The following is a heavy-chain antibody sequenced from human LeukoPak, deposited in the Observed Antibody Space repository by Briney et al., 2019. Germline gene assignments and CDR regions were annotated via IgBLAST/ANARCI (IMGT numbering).Heavy chain of an antibody. CDR3: ARTILVAGTTDYYYYMDV. V-gene: IGHV7-4-1*02. CDR2: INTNTGNP. Sequence: VASVKVSCKASGYTFTSYGMNWVRQAPGQGLEWMGWINTNTGNPTYAQGFTGRFVFSLDTSVSTAYLQISSLKAEDTAVYYCARTILVAGTTDYYYYMDVWGKGTTVTVSS. CDR1: GYTFTSYG. D-gene: IGHD6-19*01. J-gene: IGHJ6*03.